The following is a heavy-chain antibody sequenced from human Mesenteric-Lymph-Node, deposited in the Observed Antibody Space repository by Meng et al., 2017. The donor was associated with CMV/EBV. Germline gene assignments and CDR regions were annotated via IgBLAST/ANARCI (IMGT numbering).Heavy chain of an antibody. J-gene: IGHJ4*02. CDR2: INPNSGGT. Sequence: ASVKVSCKASGYTFTGYYMHWVRQAPGQGLEWMGWINPNSGGTNYAQKFQGRVTMTRDTSISTAYMELSRLRSDDTAVYSCARLIAVATPPVDYWGQGTLVTVSS. D-gene: IGHD6-19*01. V-gene: IGHV1-2*02. CDR3: ARLIAVATPPVDY. CDR1: GYTFTGYY.